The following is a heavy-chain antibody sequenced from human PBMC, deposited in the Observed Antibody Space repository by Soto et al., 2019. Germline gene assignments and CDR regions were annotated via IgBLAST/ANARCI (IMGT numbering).Heavy chain of an antibody. CDR3: ARDGTQSAWSFPDY. CDR1: GGSISSGSAY. V-gene: IGHV4-31*01. J-gene: IGHJ4*02. Sequence: QVQLQESGPGLVKPSQTLSLTCTVSGGSISSGSAYWSWIRQHPGKGLEWIGYIYFSGSTYYNPSLKGLVKISVDTSKNQSYLRLTSVTAAATAVYYCARDGTQSAWSFPDYWGEGTLVTVSS. CDR2: IYFSGST. D-gene: IGHD6-19*01.